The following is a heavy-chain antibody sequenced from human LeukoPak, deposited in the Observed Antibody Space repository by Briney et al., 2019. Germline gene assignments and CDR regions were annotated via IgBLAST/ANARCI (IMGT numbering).Heavy chain of an antibody. CDR1: GFTFSSYA. D-gene: IGHD5-18*01. Sequence: PGGSLRLSCAASGFTFSSYAMSWVRQAPGKGLEWVSAISGSGGSKYYADSVKGRFTISRDNSKNTLYLQMNSLRAEDTAVYYCAKDGDTAMATYYYGMDVWGQGTTVTVSS. CDR2: ISGSGGSK. V-gene: IGHV3-23*01. J-gene: IGHJ6*02. CDR3: AKDGDTAMATYYYGMDV.